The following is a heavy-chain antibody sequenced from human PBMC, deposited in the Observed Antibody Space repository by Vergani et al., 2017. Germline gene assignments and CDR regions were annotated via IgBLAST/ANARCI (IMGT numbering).Heavy chain of an antibody. J-gene: IGHJ4*02. CDR1: GYSFTSYG. Sequence: EVQLLQSGAEVKTPGASLKISCKGSGYSFTSYGIGWVRQMPGKGLGWMGIIYPGDSDTRYSPSFQGQVTISADTSISTAYLQWSSLKASDTAMYYCASRIAVAGPFDYWGQGTLVTVSS. D-gene: IGHD6-19*01. CDR2: IYPGDSDT. CDR3: ASRIAVAGPFDY. V-gene: IGHV5-51*01.